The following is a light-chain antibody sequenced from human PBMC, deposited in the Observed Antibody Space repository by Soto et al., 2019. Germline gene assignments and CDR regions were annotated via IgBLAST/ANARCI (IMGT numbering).Light chain of an antibody. Sequence: EIVLTQSPGTLSLSPGERATLSCRASQSVISTYLAWYQQKPGQAPRLLIYGASSRATGIPDRFSGSGSGTDFTLTISRLEPEDFAVYYCQQYRDSLGTFGQATKVEIK. CDR2: GAS. CDR1: QSVISTY. J-gene: IGKJ1*01. V-gene: IGKV3-20*01. CDR3: QQYRDSLGT.